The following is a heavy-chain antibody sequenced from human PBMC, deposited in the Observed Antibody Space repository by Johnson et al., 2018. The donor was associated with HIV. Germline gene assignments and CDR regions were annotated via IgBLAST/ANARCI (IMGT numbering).Heavy chain of an antibody. CDR1: GFTFDDYA. V-gene: IGHV3-9*01. Sequence: VHLVESGGGLVQPGRSLRLSCAASGFTFDDYAMHWVRQAPGKGLEWVSGISWNSGSIGYADSVKGRFTISRDNAKNSLYLQMNSLRAEDTALYYCARRSGTWDAFDIWGQGTMVTVSS. CDR2: ISWNSGSI. CDR3: ARRSGTWDAFDI. J-gene: IGHJ3*02. D-gene: IGHD1-26*01.